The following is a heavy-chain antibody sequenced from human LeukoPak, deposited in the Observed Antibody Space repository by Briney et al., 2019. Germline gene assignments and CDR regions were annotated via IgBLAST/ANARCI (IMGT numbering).Heavy chain of an antibody. CDR1: GDSVSSNSAA. CDR2: TYYRSKWYN. J-gene: IGHJ5*02. V-gene: IGHV6-1*01. Sequence: SQTLTLTCAISGDSVSSNSAAWNWIRQSPSRGLEWLGRTYYRSKWYNDYAVSVRSRITINPDTSKNQFSLQLNSVTPEDTAVYYCAREGPQGYCSSTCCYRWFDPWGQGTLVTVSS. D-gene: IGHD2-2*01. CDR3: AREGPQGYCSSTCCYRWFDP.